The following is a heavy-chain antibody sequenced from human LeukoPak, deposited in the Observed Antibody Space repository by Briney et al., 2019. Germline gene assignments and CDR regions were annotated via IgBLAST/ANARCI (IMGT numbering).Heavy chain of an antibody. CDR3: AKGRGSYYASFFFDY. J-gene: IGHJ4*02. Sequence: GGSLRLSCAASGFTVSSNYMSWVRQGPGKGLECVSVISNDGDTYYADSVKGRFTISRDTSKNTVSLQMNSLRAEDTAVYYCAKGRGSYYASFFFDYWGQGTLVTVSS. V-gene: IGHV3-53*01. D-gene: IGHD1-26*01. CDR1: GFTVSSNY. CDR2: ISNDGDT.